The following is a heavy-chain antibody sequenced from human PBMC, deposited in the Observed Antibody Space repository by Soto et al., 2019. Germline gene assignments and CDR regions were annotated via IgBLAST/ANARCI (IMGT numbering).Heavy chain of an antibody. V-gene: IGHV5-10-1*03. CDR1: GYSFTSYW. CDR2: IDPSNSYT. CDR3: ARRGAYGSGSYLVVDY. J-gene: IGHJ4*02. Sequence: EVQLVQSGAEVKKPGESLRISCKGSGYSFTSYWISWVRQMPGKGLEWMGRIDPSNSYTNYSPSFQGHVTISADKSISTAYLQWSSLKASDTAMYYCARRGAYGSGSYLVVDYWGQGTLVTVSS. D-gene: IGHD3-10*01.